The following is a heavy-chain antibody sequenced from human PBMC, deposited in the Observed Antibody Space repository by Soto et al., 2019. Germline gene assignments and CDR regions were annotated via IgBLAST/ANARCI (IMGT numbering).Heavy chain of an antibody. CDR2: IYYTGST. CDR3: ARLQVYDFWSGSVPMDV. V-gene: IGHV4-61*01. CDR1: GGSVSSGSYQ. D-gene: IGHD3-3*01. J-gene: IGHJ6*02. Sequence: SETLSLTCTVSGGSVSSGSYQWSWIRQPPGKGLEWIGYIYYTGSTNYNPSLKSRVTISVDTSKNQFSLKLTSVTAADTALYFCARLQVYDFWSGSVPMDVWGQGTTVTVSS.